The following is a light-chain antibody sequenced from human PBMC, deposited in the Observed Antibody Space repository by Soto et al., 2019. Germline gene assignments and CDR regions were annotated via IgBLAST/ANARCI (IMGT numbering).Light chain of an antibody. Sequence: EVALTQAAATLSVSPGEGATLSCRASESINTLLAWYQQKRGQAPRLLIYRASTRATDIPARFSGSGSGTDFTLTISSLEPEDFAVYYCQQRSNWPPITFGQGTRLEIK. CDR3: QQRSNWPPIT. CDR2: RAS. CDR1: ESINTL. V-gene: IGKV3-11*01. J-gene: IGKJ5*01.